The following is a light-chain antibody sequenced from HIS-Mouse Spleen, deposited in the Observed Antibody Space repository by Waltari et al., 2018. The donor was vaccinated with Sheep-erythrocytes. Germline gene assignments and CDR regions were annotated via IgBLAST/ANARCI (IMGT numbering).Light chain of an antibody. V-gene: IGKV1D-8*02. Sequence: AIWMTQSPSLLSASTGDRVTISCRMSQGIGSYLAWYQQKPGKAPELLIYAASTLQSGVPSRFSGSGSGTDFTLTISCLQSEDFATYYCQQYYSFPLTFGGGTK. CDR3: QQYYSFPLT. CDR1: QGIGSY. J-gene: IGKJ4*01. CDR2: AAS.